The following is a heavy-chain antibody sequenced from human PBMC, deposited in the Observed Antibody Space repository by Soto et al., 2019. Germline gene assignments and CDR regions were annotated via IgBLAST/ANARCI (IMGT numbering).Heavy chain of an antibody. CDR3: ARLGGYYQAFDQ. J-gene: IGHJ4*02. Sequence: SETLSLTCTVSGGSLSPNYWSWIRQPPGKGLEWVGYIYYGGTTTYNPSLNSRVTISLDTSKNQFSLILNSVTAADTAVYYCARLGGYYQAFDQWGQGSLVTVSS. CDR1: GGSLSPNY. D-gene: IGHD3-22*01. V-gene: IGHV4-59*08. CDR2: IYYGGTT.